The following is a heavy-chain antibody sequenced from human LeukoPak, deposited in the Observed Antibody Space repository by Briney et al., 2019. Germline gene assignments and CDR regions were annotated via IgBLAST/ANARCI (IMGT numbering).Heavy chain of an antibody. CDR2: ISAYNGNT. D-gene: IGHD6-13*01. CDR3: ARVVQQQLHNYYFMDV. Sequence: GASVKVSCKASGYTFTSYGISWVRQAPGQGLEWMGWISAYNGNTNYAQKLQGRVTMTTDTSTSTAYMELRSLRSDDTAVYYCARVVQQQLHNYYFMDVWGKGTTVTVSS. J-gene: IGHJ6*03. CDR1: GYTFTSYG. V-gene: IGHV1-18*01.